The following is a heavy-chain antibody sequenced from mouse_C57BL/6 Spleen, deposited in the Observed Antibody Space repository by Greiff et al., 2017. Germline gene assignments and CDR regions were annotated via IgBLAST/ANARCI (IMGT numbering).Heavy chain of an antibody. CDR3: ARHYSNYGNAMDY. V-gene: IGHV1-69*01. J-gene: IGHJ4*01. D-gene: IGHD2-5*01. Sequence: VQLQQPGAELVMPGASVKLSCKASGYTFTSYWMHWVKQRPGQGLEWIGEIDPSDSYTNYNQKFKGKSTLTVDKSSSTAYMQLSSLTSEDSAVXYCARHYSNYGNAMDYWGQGTSVTVSS. CDR1: GYTFTSYW. CDR2: IDPSDSYT.